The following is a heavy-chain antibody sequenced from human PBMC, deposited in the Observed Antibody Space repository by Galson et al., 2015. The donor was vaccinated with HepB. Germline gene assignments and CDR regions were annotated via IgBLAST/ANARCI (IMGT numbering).Heavy chain of an antibody. CDR1: GFTFSSYS. V-gene: IGHV3-48*02. CDR3: ARDTSSSGSYGGSELD. J-gene: IGHJ4*02. D-gene: IGHD3-10*01. Sequence: SLRLSCAASGFTFSSYSMNWVRQAPGKGLEWVSYISSSSSTIYYADSVKGRFTISRDNAKNSLYLQMNSLRDEDTAVYYCARDTSSSGSYGGSELDWGQGTLVTVSS. CDR2: ISSSSSTI.